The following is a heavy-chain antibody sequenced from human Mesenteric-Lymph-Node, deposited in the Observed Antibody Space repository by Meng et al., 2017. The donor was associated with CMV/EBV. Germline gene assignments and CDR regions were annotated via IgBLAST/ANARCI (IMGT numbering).Heavy chain of an antibody. V-gene: IGHV4-34*01. J-gene: IGHJ4*02. CDR3: ARGSSYDILTGYFDY. CDR1: GGSVSGYY. Sequence: LLSPSGTVAVPCAVHGGSVSGYYWNWFRQSPEKGLEWIGEINHSGSTTYNPSFTSRIIISVDTSTNQISLNMSSVTAADTAVYYCARGSSYDILTGYFDYWGQGALVTVSS. CDR2: INHSGST. D-gene: IGHD3-9*01.